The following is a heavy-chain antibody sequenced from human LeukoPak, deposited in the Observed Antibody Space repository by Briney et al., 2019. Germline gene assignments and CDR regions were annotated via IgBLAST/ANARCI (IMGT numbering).Heavy chain of an antibody. V-gene: IGHV1-24*01. CDR1: GYTLTELS. CDR3: ATGTHSSSWFPFSSG. J-gene: IGHJ4*02. CDR2: FDPEDGET. D-gene: IGHD6-13*01. Sequence: ASVKVSCKVSGYTLTELSMHWVRQAPGKGLEWMGGFDPEDGETIYVQKFQGRVTMTEDTSTDTAYMELSSLRSEDTAVYYWATGTHSSSWFPFSSGWGQGTLVTVSS.